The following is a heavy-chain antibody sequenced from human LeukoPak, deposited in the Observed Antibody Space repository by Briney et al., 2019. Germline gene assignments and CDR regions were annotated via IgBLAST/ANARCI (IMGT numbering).Heavy chain of an antibody. CDR2: TYYRSKWYN. J-gene: IGHJ4*02. Sequence: SQTLSLTCAISGDSVSSNSAAWNLIRQSPSRGLEWLGRTYYRSKWYNDYAVSVKSRITINPDTSKNQFSLQLNSVTPEDTAVYYCARDSGYDFPSFDYWGQGTLVTVSS. D-gene: IGHD5-12*01. V-gene: IGHV6-1*01. CDR1: GDSVSSNSAA. CDR3: ARDSGYDFPSFDY.